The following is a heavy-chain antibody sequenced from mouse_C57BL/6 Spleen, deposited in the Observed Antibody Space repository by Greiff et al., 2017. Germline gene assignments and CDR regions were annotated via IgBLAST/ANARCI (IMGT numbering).Heavy chain of an antibody. Sequence: VQLQQPGAELVKPGASVKLSCKASGYTFTSYWMQWVKQRPGQGLEWIGEIDPSDSYTNYNQKFKGKATLTVDTSSSTAYMQLSSLTSEDSAVYYCARSLYDWGAYWGQGTLVTVSA. CDR3: ARSLYDWGAY. CDR2: IDPSDSYT. D-gene: IGHD2-3*01. V-gene: IGHV1-50*01. CDR1: GYTFTSYW. J-gene: IGHJ3*01.